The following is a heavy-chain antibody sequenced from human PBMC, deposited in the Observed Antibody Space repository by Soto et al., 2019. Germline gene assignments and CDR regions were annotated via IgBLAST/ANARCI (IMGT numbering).Heavy chain of an antibody. CDR2: IIPIFGTA. CDR1: GGTFSSYA. Sequence: QVQLVQSGAEVKKPASSVKVSCKASGGTFSSYAISWVRQAPGQVLEWMGGIIPIFGTANYAQKFQGGVTINADESTSTGDMELSSLRSEDMAVYYCAREMRYSSGWYIAFDLWGQGTMVTVSS. CDR3: AREMRYSSGWYIAFDL. J-gene: IGHJ3*01. V-gene: IGHV1-69*01. D-gene: IGHD6-19*01.